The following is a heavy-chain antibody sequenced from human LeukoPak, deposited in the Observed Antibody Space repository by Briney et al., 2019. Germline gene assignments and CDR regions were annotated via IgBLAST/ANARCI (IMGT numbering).Heavy chain of an antibody. CDR1: GYTFTSYG. CDR3: ARSLGFRITMIVEPFDY. Sequence: GASVKVSCEASGYTFTSYGISWVRQAPGQGLEWTGWISAYNGNTNYAQKLQGRVTMTTDTSTSTAYMELRSLRSDDTAVYYCARSLGFRITMIVEPFDYWGQGTLVTVSS. D-gene: IGHD3-22*01. V-gene: IGHV1-18*01. J-gene: IGHJ4*02. CDR2: ISAYNGNT.